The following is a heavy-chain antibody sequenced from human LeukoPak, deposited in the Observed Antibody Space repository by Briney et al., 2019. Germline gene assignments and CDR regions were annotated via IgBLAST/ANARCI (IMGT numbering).Heavy chain of an antibody. D-gene: IGHD4-4*01. CDR1: GGSISSSSYY. Sequence: SETLSLICTASGGSISSSSYYWGWIRQPPGKGLEWIGSIYYSGSTYYNPSLKSRVTISVDTSKNQSSLKLSSVTAADTAVYYCARHRGDDYSNYLYYYYGMDVWGQGTTVTVSS. CDR3: ARHRGDDYSNYLYYYYGMDV. CDR2: IYYSGST. J-gene: IGHJ6*02. V-gene: IGHV4-39*01.